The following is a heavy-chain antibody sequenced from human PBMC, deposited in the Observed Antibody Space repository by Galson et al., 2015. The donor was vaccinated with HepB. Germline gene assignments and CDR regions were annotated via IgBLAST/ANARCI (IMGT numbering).Heavy chain of an antibody. V-gene: IGHV1-69*06. J-gene: IGHJ4*02. CDR3: ARAITGYSSGWYGGSIDY. Sequence: SVKVSCKASGGTFSSYAISWVRQAPGQGLEWMGGIIPIFGTANYAQKFQGRVTITADKSTSTAYMELSSLRSEDTAVYYCARAITGYSSGWYGGSIDYWGQGTLVTVSS. D-gene: IGHD6-19*01. CDR2: IIPIFGTA. CDR1: GGTFSSYA.